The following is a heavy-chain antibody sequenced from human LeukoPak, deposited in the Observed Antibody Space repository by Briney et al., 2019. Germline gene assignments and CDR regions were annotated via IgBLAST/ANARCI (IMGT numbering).Heavy chain of an antibody. J-gene: IGHJ6*03. CDR2: FDPEDGET. CDR1: GYSLTELP. Sequence: ASVKVSCKVSGYSLTELPMHWVRQAPGKGLEWMGGFDPEDGETIYAQTLQGRVTMTENTSTDTAYMELSSLRAEDTAVYYCARAPRGYSYGYFDYYYYMDVWGKGTTVTISS. D-gene: IGHD5-18*01. CDR3: ARAPRGYSYGYFDYYYYMDV. V-gene: IGHV1-24*01.